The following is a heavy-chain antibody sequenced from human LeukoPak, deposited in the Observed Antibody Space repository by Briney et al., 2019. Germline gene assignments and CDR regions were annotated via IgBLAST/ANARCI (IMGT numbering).Heavy chain of an antibody. CDR2: IYYSGST. V-gene: IGHV4-30-4*08. CDR1: GGSISSGDYY. D-gene: IGHD5-24*01. J-gene: IGHJ4*02. CDR3: ARLEAHNNYAFDY. Sequence: PSETLSLTCTVSGGSISSGDYYWSWIRQPPGKGLEWIGYIYYSGSTYYNPSLKSRVTISVDTSQNQFSLKLSSVTAADTAVYYCARLEAHNNYAFDYWGQGTLVTVSS.